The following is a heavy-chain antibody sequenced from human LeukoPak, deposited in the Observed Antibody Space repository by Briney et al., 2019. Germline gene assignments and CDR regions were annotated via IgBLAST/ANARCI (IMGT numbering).Heavy chain of an antibody. V-gene: IGHV3-23*01. Sequence: GGSLRLSCAASGFTFSNYAMSWVGQAPGKGLEWVSAISGSGGATYYADSVKGRLTISRDNSKNTLYLQMNSLRAEDTAVYYCAKSSSGWYSFHYWGQGTLVTVSS. CDR3: AKSSSGWYSFHY. CDR2: ISGSGGAT. J-gene: IGHJ4*02. CDR1: GFTFSNYA. D-gene: IGHD6-19*01.